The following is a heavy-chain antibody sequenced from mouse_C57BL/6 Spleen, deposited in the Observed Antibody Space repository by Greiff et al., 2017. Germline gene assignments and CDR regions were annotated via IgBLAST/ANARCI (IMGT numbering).Heavy chain of an antibody. V-gene: IGHV1-54*01. Sequence: QVQLKESGAELVRPGTSVKVSCKASGYAFTNYLIEWVKQRPGQGLEWIGVINPGSGGTNYNEKFKGKATLTADKSSSTAYMQLSSLTSEDSAVYFCARRKNWGFAYWGQGTLVTVSA. CDR3: ARRKNWGFAY. CDR2: INPGSGGT. J-gene: IGHJ3*01. D-gene: IGHD4-1*01. CDR1: GYAFTNYL.